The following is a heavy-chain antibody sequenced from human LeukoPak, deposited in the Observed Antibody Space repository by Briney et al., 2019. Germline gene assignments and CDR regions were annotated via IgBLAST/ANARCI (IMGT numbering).Heavy chain of an antibody. CDR3: ARDPDGDILTGYPTYFDY. V-gene: IGHV3-11*04. CDR1: GFTFSDYY. D-gene: IGHD3-9*01. CDR2: ISGSGSVI. J-gene: IGHJ4*02. Sequence: PGGSLRLSCAASGFTFSDYYMSWIRQAPGKGLESVAYISGSGSVIVYADSVKGRFTISRDNAQNSLYLQMNSLRDEDTAVYYCARDPDGDILTGYPTYFDYWGQGTLVTVSS.